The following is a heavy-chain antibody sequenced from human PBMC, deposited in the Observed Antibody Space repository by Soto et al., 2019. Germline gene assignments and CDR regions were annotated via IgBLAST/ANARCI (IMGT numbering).Heavy chain of an antibody. D-gene: IGHD6-25*01. CDR3: AKDRIAAAGNHPEGSYYYYYYGMDV. Sequence: GGSLRLSCAASGFTFSSYAMSWVRQAPGKGLEWVSAISGSGGSTYYADSVKGRFTISRDNSKNTLYLQMNSLRAEDTAVYYCAKDRIAAAGNHPEGSYYYYYYGMDVWGQGTTVTVSS. V-gene: IGHV3-23*01. CDR1: GFTFSSYA. J-gene: IGHJ6*02. CDR2: ISGSGGST.